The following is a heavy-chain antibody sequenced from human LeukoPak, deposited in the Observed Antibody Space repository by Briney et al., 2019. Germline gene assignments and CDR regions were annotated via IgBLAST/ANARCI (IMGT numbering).Heavy chain of an antibody. Sequence: ASVKASCKASGYTFTGYYLHWVRQAPGQGLEWMGWINPNSGGTNYAQKFQGRVTMTRDTSISTAYMELSRLRSDDTAVYYCARDTGIYDSSGYPDYWGQGTLVTVSS. D-gene: IGHD3-22*01. V-gene: IGHV1-2*02. J-gene: IGHJ4*02. CDR1: GYTFTGYY. CDR2: INPNSGGT. CDR3: ARDTGIYDSSGYPDY.